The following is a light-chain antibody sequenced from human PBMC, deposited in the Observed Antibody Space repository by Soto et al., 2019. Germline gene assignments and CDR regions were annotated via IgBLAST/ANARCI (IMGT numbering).Light chain of an antibody. Sequence: DIVMTQSPLSLPVTPGEPASISCRSSQSLLHSNGYNYLDWYLQTPGQSPHLLIYLGSNRASGVPGRFSGSGSGTDFTLKISRVEAEDVGVYYCMQGLKTPRTFGQGTRVEIQ. CDR1: QSLLHSNGYNY. V-gene: IGKV2-28*01. CDR2: LGS. J-gene: IGKJ1*01. CDR3: MQGLKTPRT.